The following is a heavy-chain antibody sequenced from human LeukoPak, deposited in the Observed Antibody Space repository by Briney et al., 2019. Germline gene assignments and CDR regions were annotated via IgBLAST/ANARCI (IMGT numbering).Heavy chain of an antibody. CDR2: IRPNSGAT. J-gene: IGHJ5*02. V-gene: IGHV1-2*02. Sequence: ASVKVSCKASAYTFTNSFIHWVRQAPGQGLEWMGWIRPNSGATNYAQNFRGRVTMTWDTSISTAFMDLNSLKSDDTAIYYCASDNTGLPPYDPWGQGTLVTVSS. D-gene: IGHD2-8*02. CDR3: ASDNTGLPPYDP. CDR1: AYTFTNSF.